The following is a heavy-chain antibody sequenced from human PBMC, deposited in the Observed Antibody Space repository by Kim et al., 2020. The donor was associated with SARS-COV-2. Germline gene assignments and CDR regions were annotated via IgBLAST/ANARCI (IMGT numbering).Heavy chain of an antibody. Sequence: SETLSLTCTVSGGSISSYYWSWIRQPVGKGLEWIGRIYTSGSTNYNPSLKSRVTMSVDTSKNQFSLKLSSVTAADTAVYYCARDADYYDFWSGYYWWYFDLWGRGTLVTVSS. CDR3: ARDADYYDFWSGYYWWYFDL. CDR2: IYTSGST. J-gene: IGHJ2*01. V-gene: IGHV4-4*07. D-gene: IGHD3-3*01. CDR1: GGSISSYY.